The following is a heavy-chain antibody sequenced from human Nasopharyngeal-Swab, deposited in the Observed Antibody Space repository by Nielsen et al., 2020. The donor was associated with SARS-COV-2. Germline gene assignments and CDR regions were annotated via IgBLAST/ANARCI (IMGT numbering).Heavy chain of an antibody. Sequence: GGSLRLSCAASGFTFSSDAMSWVRQAPGKGLEWVSVIYSGGSSTYYADSVKGRFTISRDNSKNTLYLQMNSLRAEDTAVYYCAKDQGSSYDYWGQGTLVTVSS. CDR3: AKDQGSSYDY. J-gene: IGHJ4*02. CDR1: GFTFSSDA. D-gene: IGHD1-26*01. CDR2: IYSGGSST. V-gene: IGHV3-23*03.